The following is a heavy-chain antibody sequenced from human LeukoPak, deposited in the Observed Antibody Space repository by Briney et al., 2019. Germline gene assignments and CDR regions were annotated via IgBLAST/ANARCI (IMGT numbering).Heavy chain of an antibody. Sequence: HPGGSLRLSCAASGFPLSSYSMTWVRQAPGKGLEWVANIKPDGTTKFYIDSVKGRFTISRDNALNSLYLQMNSLRAEDTAIYYCARSIPYGTTWYGRSDYWGQGTLVTVSS. CDR1: GFPLSSYS. V-gene: IGHV3-7*03. CDR2: IKPDGTTK. D-gene: IGHD6-13*01. CDR3: ARSIPYGTTWYGRSDY. J-gene: IGHJ4*02.